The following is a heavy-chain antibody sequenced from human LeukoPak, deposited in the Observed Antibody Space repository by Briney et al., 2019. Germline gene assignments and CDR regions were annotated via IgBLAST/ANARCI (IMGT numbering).Heavy chain of an antibody. D-gene: IGHD2/OR15-2a*01. CDR3: ARDTPYPELLSFWANWCDP. V-gene: IGHV1-18*01. Sequence: ASVKVSCKASGYTFTSYGISWVRQAPGQGLEWMGWISACNGNTNYAQKLQGRGTMTTDTSTSTAYMELRSLRSDDTAVYYCARDTPYPELLSFWANWCDPWGQGTLVTVSS. CDR1: GYTFTSYG. CDR2: ISACNGNT. J-gene: IGHJ5*02.